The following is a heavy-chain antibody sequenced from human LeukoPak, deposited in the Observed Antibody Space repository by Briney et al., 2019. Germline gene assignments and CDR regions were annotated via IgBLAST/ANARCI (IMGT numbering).Heavy chain of an antibody. CDR2: IIPIFCTA. J-gene: IGHJ4*02. CDR3: ATDGNLAAAGHFDY. CDR1: GGTFSSYA. Sequence: ASVKVSCMASGGTFSSYAISWVRQAPGQGREWMGGIIPIFCTANYAQKFQGRVPITADESTSTAHMELSSLRSEDTAVYYCATDGNLAAAGHFDYWGQGTLVTVSS. D-gene: IGHD6-13*01. V-gene: IGHV1-69*13.